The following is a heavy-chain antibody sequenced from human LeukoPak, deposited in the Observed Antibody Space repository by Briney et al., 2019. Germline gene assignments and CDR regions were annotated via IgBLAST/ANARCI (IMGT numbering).Heavy chain of an antibody. CDR3: VILPARGYLDSSGYDLDY. D-gene: IGHD5-12*01. CDR2: IDDDGINF. Sequence: GGSMRLSCAESGDTSLDSIMQSGRQAPGKGLEWVTFIDDDGINFYYVNSVKGRFAISRDNSKNTLYLQMSSLESEDTAVYCCVILPARGYLDSSGYDLDYWGQGTLVTVSS. V-gene: IGHV3-30*02. J-gene: IGHJ4*02. CDR1: GDTSLDSI.